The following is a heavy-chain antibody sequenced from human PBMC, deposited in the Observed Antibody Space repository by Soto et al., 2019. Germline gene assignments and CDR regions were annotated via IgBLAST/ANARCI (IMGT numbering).Heavy chain of an antibody. CDR2: IIPIFGKA. V-gene: IGHV1-69*01. CDR1: RGTFSSYA. Sequence: QVQLVQSGAEVKKPGSSVKVSCKASRGTFSSYAISWVRQAPGQGLEWMGGIIPIFGKANYAQKFQGRVTITADESTSTDYMDLSSLRSEDTAVYYCARGNSLSGYFDYWGQGTLVTVSS. D-gene: IGHD3-10*01. CDR3: ARGNSLSGYFDY. J-gene: IGHJ4*02.